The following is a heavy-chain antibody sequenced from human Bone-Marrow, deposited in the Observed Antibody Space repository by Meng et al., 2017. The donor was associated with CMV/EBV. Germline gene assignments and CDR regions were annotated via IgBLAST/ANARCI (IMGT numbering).Heavy chain of an antibody. D-gene: IGHD3-10*01. V-gene: IGHV4-34*01. CDR3: ARGRGRGLLTYYYYYYGMDV. CDR2: INHSGST. CDR1: GGSFSGYY. Sequence: SETLSLTCAVYGGSFSGYYWSWIRQPPGKGLEWIGEINHSGSTNYNPSLKSRVTISVDTSKNQFSLKLSSVTAADTAVYYCARGRGRGLLTYYYYYYGMDVWGQGTTVTVSS. J-gene: IGHJ6*02.